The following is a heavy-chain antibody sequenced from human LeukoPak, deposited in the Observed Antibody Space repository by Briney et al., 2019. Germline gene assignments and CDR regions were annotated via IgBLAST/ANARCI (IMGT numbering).Heavy chain of an antibody. D-gene: IGHD1-26*01. CDR2: IIPILGIA. Sequence: ASVKVSCKASGGTFSSYTISCVRQAPGQGLEWMGRIIPILGIANYAQKFQGRVTITADKSTSTAYMELSSLRSEDTAVYYCARGLGGATTFDYWGQGTLVTVSS. V-gene: IGHV1-69*02. CDR3: ARGLGGATTFDY. J-gene: IGHJ4*02. CDR1: GGTFSSYT.